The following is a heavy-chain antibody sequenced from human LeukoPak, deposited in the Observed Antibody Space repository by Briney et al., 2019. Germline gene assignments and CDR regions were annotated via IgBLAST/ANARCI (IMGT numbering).Heavy chain of an antibody. CDR1: GYSISSGYY. CDR3: ARGPGNSRYYYYYYMDV. Sequence: PSETLSLTCAVSGYSISSGYYWSWIRPPPGKGLEWIGEINHSGSTNYNPSLKSRVTISVDTSKNQFSLKLSSVTAADTAVYYCARGPGNSRYYYYYYMDVWGKGTTVTVSS. CDR2: INHSGST. J-gene: IGHJ6*03. V-gene: IGHV4-34*01. D-gene: IGHD2/OR15-2a*01.